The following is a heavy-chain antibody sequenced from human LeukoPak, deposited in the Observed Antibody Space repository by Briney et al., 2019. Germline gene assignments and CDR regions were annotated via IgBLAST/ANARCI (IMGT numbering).Heavy chain of an antibody. Sequence: GGSLRLSCAASGFTFSSHAMGWVRQAPGKGLEWVSTISNSGGSTYYADSVKGRFTISRDNSKNTLYLQMNSLRAEDTAVYYCAKAPPDSADYWGQGTLVTVSS. CDR1: GFTFSSHA. CDR3: AKAPPDSADY. CDR2: ISNSGGST. D-gene: IGHD3-22*01. J-gene: IGHJ4*02. V-gene: IGHV3-23*01.